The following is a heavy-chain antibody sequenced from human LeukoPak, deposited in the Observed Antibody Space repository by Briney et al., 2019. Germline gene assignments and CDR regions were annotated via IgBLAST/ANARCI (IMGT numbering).Heavy chain of an antibody. CDR1: GGTFSSYA. J-gene: IGHJ4*02. CDR2: IIPILGIA. D-gene: IGHD3-22*01. CDR3: ASVTYYYDSSGYGFDY. V-gene: IGHV1-69*04. Sequence: ASVKVSCKASGGTFSSYAISWVRQAPGQGLEWMGRIIPILGIANYAQKFQGRVTITADKSTSTAYMELSSLRSEDTAVYYCASVTYYYDSSGYGFDYWGQGTLVTVSS.